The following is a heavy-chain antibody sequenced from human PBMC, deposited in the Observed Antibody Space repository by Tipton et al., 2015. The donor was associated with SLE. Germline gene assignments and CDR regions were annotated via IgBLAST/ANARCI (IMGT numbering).Heavy chain of an antibody. V-gene: IGHV3-23*01. J-gene: IGHJ4*02. Sequence: SLRLSCVAPGFTLSVYSMNWVRQAPGKGLEWGSGISVSGGSTYYADSVKGRFAISRDNSKNTLYLQMNSLRAEDTAIYYCASASWNYGFFDYWGQGTLVTVSS. CDR3: ASASWNYGFFDY. CDR2: ISVSGGST. D-gene: IGHD1-7*01. CDR1: GFTLSVYS.